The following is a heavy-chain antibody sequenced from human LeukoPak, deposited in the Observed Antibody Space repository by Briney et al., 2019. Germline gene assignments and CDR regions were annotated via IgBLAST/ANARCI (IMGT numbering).Heavy chain of an antibody. Sequence: ASVKVSCKASGYSFTSYHMHWVRQAPGQGLEWMGIINPSGGSTNYAQKFQGRVTMTRDMSTSTVYMVLSSLRSDDTAVYYCARTTEGGYTYDYFYYYYMDVWGKGTTVTISS. V-gene: IGHV1-46*01. D-gene: IGHD5-18*01. J-gene: IGHJ6*03. CDR1: GYSFTSYH. CDR3: ARTTEGGYTYDYFYYYYMDV. CDR2: INPSGGST.